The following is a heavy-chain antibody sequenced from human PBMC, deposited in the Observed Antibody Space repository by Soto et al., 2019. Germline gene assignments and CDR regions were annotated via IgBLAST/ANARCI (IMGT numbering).Heavy chain of an antibody. CDR3: ARGLANPTYYYYYGMAG. V-gene: IGHV1-18*04. CDR1: GYTFTSYG. CDR2: ISAYNGNT. Sequence: QVQLVQSGAEVKKPGASVKVSCKASGYTFTSYGISWVRQAPGQGLEWMGWISAYNGNTNYAQKLQGRVTMTTDTSTRTAYTELRSLRTYDTAVYYCARGLANPTYYYYYGMAGWGQGTTVTVSS. J-gene: IGHJ6*02.